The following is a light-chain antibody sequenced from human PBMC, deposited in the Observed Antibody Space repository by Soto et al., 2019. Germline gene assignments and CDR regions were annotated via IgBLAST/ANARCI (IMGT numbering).Light chain of an antibody. V-gene: IGLV2-23*02. CDR2: EVS. CDR3: YSYVGGIS. J-gene: IGLJ2*01. CDR1: SSDVGSHNF. Sequence: QSVLTQPASVSGSPGQSIAISCTGTSSDVGSHNFVSWYQQHPGKVPKLIIYEVSKRPSGVSNRFSGSKSGNTASLTISGLQAEDEADYYCYSYVGGISFGGGTKLTV.